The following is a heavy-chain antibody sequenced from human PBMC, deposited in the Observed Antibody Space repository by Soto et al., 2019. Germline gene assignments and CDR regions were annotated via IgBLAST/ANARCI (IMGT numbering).Heavy chain of an antibody. CDR2: ISGSGGST. V-gene: IGHV3-23*01. CDR1: GFTFSSYA. D-gene: IGHD3-16*02. Sequence: PGGSLRLSCAASGFTFSSYAMSWVRQAPGKGLEWVSAISGSGGSTYYADSVKGRFTISRDNSKNTLYLQMNSLRAEDTAVYYCAKGGLHLGELSFAFDYWGQGTLVTVSS. CDR3: AKGGLHLGELSFAFDY. J-gene: IGHJ4*02.